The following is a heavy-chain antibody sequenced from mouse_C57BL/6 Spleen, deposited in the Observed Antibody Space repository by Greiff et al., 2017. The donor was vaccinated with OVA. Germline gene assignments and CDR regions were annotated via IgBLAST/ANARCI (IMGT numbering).Heavy chain of an antibody. CDR2: IHPNSGST. CDR3: ARKYESYYFDY. CDR1: GYTFTSYW. V-gene: IGHV1-64*01. D-gene: IGHD2-10*02. J-gene: IGHJ2*01. Sequence: QVQLQQPGAELVKPGASVKLSCKASGYTFTSYWMHWVKQRPGQGLEWIGMIHPNSGSTNYNEKFKSKATLTVDKSSSTAYMQLSSLTSEDSAVYYCARKYESYYFDYWGQGTTLTVSS.